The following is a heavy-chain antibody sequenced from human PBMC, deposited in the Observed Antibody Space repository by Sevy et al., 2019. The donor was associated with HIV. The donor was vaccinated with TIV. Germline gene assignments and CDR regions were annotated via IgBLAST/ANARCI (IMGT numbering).Heavy chain of an antibody. J-gene: IGHJ5*02. CDR3: ARVRWRYCSGGGCYSGPGGGWFDP. CDR2: ISAYNGNT. D-gene: IGHD2-15*01. Sequence: ASVKVSCKASGYTFTSFGFSWVRQAPGQGLEWMGWISAYNGNTNYAQKLQGRVTMTTDTSTSTAYMELRSPRSDDTAVCYGARVRWRYCSGGGCYSGPGGGWFDPWGQGTLVTVSS. CDR1: GYTFTSFG. V-gene: IGHV1-18*01.